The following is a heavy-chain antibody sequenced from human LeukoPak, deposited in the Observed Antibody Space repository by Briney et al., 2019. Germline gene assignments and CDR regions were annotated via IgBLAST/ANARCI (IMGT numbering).Heavy chain of an antibody. Sequence: GASLKISCKGFGSSFSTYWIGWVRQMPGKGLEWMGIIYPDDSDTRYRPSFQGQVTISVDKSISTAYLQWSSLKASDTAMYYCARHGGLGELPSGYWGQGTLVTVSS. J-gene: IGHJ4*02. CDR3: ARHGGLGELPSGY. CDR1: GSSFSTYW. V-gene: IGHV5-51*01. D-gene: IGHD3-16*01. CDR2: IYPDDSDT.